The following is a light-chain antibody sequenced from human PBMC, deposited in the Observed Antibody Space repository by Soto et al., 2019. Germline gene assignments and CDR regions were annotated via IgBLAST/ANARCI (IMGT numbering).Light chain of an antibody. CDR3: GTWDSSLSAVV. CDR2: ENN. V-gene: IGLV1-51*02. CDR1: SSNIGSNY. Sequence: QSVLTQPPSVSAAPGQKVTISCYGSSSNIGSNYISWYQQIPGTAPKLLIYENNKRPSGIPDRFSGSKSGTSATLGITGLQTGDEADYHCGTWDSSLSAVVFGGVTKLTVL. J-gene: IGLJ2*01.